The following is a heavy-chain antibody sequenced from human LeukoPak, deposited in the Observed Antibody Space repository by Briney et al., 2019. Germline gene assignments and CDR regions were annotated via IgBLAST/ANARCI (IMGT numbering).Heavy chain of an antibody. V-gene: IGHV3-21*01. CDR2: ISSSSSYI. Sequence: GGSLRLSCAASGFTFSSYSMNWVRQAPGKGLEWVSSISSSSSYIYYADSVKGRFTISRDNAKNSLYLQMNSLRAEDTAVYYCAKRGGNSWYNYMDVWGNGTTVTVSS. D-gene: IGHD6-13*01. CDR1: GFTFSSYS. CDR3: AKRGGNSWYNYMDV. J-gene: IGHJ6*03.